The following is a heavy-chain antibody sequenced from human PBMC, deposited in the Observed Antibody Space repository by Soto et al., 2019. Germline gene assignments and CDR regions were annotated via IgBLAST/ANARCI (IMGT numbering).Heavy chain of an antibody. CDR3: ARSQLELLSFWIFDY. J-gene: IGHJ4*01. CDR1: GFTFSSYS. V-gene: IGHV3-21*01. Sequence: PGGSLRLSCSASGFTFSSYSMNWVRQATGKGLGWVSSISSSSSYIYYADSVKDQFTISRDNAKNSLSLHMNSLRAEDTAVYYCARSQLELLSFWIFDYWGQGTLVTSPQ. CDR2: ISSSSSYI. D-gene: IGHD1-7*01.